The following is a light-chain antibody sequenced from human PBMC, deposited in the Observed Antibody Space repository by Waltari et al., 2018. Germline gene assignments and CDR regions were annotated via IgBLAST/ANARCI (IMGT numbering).Light chain of an antibody. CDR1: SSDIGNYNY. CDR2: EVS. J-gene: IGLJ1*01. Sequence: QSALAQPASVSGSPGQSIAISCTGTSSDIGNYNYVSWYQQHPGKAPKLILYEVSDPSWVSRRFSGSKSGNTATLTISGLQADDEADYYCSSYTNRATLRVFGTGTKVTVL. V-gene: IGLV2-14*01. CDR3: SSYTNRATLRV.